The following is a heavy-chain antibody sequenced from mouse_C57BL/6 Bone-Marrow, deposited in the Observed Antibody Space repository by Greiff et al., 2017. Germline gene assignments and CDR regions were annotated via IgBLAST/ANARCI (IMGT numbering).Heavy chain of an antibody. CDR1: GYSITSDY. V-gene: IGHV3-8*01. D-gene: IGHD2-2*01. CDR3: ARGGSTMVTTGYAMDY. Sequence: EVKLQESGPGLAKPSQTLSLTCSVTGYSITSDYWNWIRKFPGNKLEYMGYISYSGSTYYNPSLKSRISITRDTSKNQYYLQLNSVTTEDTATYYCARGGSTMVTTGYAMDYWGQGTSVTVSS. J-gene: IGHJ4*01. CDR2: ISYSGST.